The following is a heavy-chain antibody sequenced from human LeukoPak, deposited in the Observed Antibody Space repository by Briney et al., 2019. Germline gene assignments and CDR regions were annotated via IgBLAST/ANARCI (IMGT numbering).Heavy chain of an antibody. Sequence: HGESLKISCKGSGYTFNNYWIGWVRQMPGKGLECMGIIYPGDSDTRYSPSFQGQVTISADKSISTAYLQWSSLKASDTAMYYCARNQIMGATRSPFDYWGQGTLVTVSS. V-gene: IGHV5-51*01. J-gene: IGHJ4*02. CDR1: GYTFNNYW. CDR3: ARNQIMGATRSPFDY. D-gene: IGHD1-26*01. CDR2: IYPGDSDT.